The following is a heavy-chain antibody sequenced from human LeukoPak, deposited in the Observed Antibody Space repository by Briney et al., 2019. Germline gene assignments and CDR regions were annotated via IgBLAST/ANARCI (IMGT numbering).Heavy chain of an antibody. D-gene: IGHD5-12*01. Sequence: GGSLRLSCAASGFTFDDYAMHWVRQAPGKGLEWVSGISWNSGSIGYADSVKGRFTISRDNAKNSLYLQMNSLRAEDTALYYCAKGNGYSGYDVLDYWGQGTLVTVSS. CDR3: AKGNGYSGYDVLDY. CDR2: ISWNSGSI. CDR1: GFTFDDYA. V-gene: IGHV3-9*01. J-gene: IGHJ4*02.